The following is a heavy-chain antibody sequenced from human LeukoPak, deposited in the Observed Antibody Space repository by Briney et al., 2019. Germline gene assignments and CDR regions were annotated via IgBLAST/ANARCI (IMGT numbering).Heavy chain of an antibody. CDR3: ARDGRGSRSSWFDP. CDR1: GYSFTDYD. CDR2: MNPNSGNT. J-gene: IGHJ5*02. V-gene: IGHV1-8*03. D-gene: IGHD3-10*01. Sequence: ASVKVSCKASGYSFTDYDINWVRQATGQGLEWMGWMNPNSGNTGYAQKLQGRVFITRNTSISTAYMELSSLRSDDTAVYYCARDGRGSRSSWFDPWGQGTLVIVSS.